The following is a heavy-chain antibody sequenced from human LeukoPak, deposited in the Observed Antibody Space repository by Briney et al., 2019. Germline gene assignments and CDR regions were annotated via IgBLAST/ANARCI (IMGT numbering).Heavy chain of an antibody. CDR2: ISGSGGST. CDR3: ARRNIAAAALDY. CDR1: GFTFSSYA. D-gene: IGHD6-13*01. J-gene: IGHJ4*02. V-gene: IGHV3-23*01. Sequence: GGSLRLSCAASGFTFSSYAMRWVRQAPGKGLEWVSAISGSGGSTYYADSVKGRFTISRDNSKNTLYLQMNSLRAEDTAVYYCARRNIAAAALDYWGQGTQVSVSS.